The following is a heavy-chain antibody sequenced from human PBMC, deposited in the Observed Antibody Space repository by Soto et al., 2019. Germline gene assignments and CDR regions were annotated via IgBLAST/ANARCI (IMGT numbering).Heavy chain of an antibody. Sequence: SATLSLTCTVSGGSISSYYWSWIRQSPGKRLEWIGYIHYSGSTKSNPSLKSRVTISVDTSRNQVSLKLSSVTAADSAVYFCARARYQLLHPYYYGMDVWGQGTTVTVSS. CDR1: GGSISSYY. CDR3: ARARYQLLHPYYYGMDV. D-gene: IGHD2-2*01. CDR2: IHYSGST. V-gene: IGHV4-59*01. J-gene: IGHJ6*02.